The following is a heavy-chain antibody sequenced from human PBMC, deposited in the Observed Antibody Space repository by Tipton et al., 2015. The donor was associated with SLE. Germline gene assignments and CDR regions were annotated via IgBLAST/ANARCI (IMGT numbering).Heavy chain of an antibody. CDR3: ARRVAVAEGNWFDP. CDR2: IHYSGTT. CDR1: GDSISSGGYY. V-gene: IGHV4-39*01. D-gene: IGHD6-19*01. J-gene: IGHJ5*02. Sequence: TLSLSCTVSGDSISSGGYYWSWIRQPPGKGLEWIGTIHYSGTTYYNPSLRSRVTISIDTSKNQFSLKLRSVTAADTAVYYCARRVAVAEGNWFDPWGQGTLVTVSS.